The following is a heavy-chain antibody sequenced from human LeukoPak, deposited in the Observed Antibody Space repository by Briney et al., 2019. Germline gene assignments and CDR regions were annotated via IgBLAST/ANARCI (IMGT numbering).Heavy chain of an antibody. V-gene: IGHV3-66*01. D-gene: IGHD6-13*01. CDR2: IYSGGET. CDR3: TRDPPAVAINTYA. CDR1: GFTFSSYA. Sequence: PGGSLRLSCAASGFTFSSYAMSWVRQAPGKGLEWVSLIYSGGETSYADSVKGRFSIPRDNSKNTLYLQMNSLRVEDTAVYYCTRDPPAVAINTYAWGQGTLVTVSS. J-gene: IGHJ5*02.